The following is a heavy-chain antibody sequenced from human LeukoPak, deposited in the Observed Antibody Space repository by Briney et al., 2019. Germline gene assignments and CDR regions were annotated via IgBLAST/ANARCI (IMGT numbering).Heavy chain of an antibody. J-gene: IGHJ4*02. CDR1: GFTLSTYW. Sequence: GGSLRLSCAASGFTLSTYWMSWVRQAPGKGLEWVANIKTDGSEKYYVDSVKGRFTISRDNAKNSLYLQMNSLRVEDTAVYYCAKWAYSSGWYYDYWGQGTLVTVSS. D-gene: IGHD6-19*01. CDR3: AKWAYSSGWYYDY. V-gene: IGHV3-7*02. CDR2: IKTDGSEK.